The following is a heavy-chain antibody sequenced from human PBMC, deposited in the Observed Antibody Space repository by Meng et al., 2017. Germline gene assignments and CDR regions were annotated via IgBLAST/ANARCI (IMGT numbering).Heavy chain of an antibody. J-gene: IGHJ4*02. D-gene: IGHD1-7*01. Sequence: EVQWVCSGGGLVQPGGSLGFSCAASGFTFSSYAMSWVRQAPGKGLEWVSLISWDGGSTYYADSVKGRFTISRDNSKNSLYLQMNSLRTEDTALYNCRVNYYYFDYWGQGTLVTVSS. CDR2: ISWDGGST. CDR1: GFTFSSYA. V-gene: IGHV3-43*02. CDR3: RVNYYYFDY.